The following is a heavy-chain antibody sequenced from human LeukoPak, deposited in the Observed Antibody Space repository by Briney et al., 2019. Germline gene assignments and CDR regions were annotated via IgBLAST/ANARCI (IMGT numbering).Heavy chain of an antibody. V-gene: IGHV1-69*01. J-gene: IGHJ6*03. CDR1: EGTFRTYA. D-gene: IGHD2-8*02. Sequence: GASVKVSCKASEGTFRTYAINWVRQAPGQGFEWMGGSIPIHGTPNYAQTFQGRVTITADESTSTVYMELSSLTSGDTAVYYCAKAVGFCTGAGCDGPGDYDAYYYYYMDVWGKGTMVIVSS. CDR2: SIPIHGTP. CDR3: AKAVGFCTGAGCDGPGDYDAYYYYYMDV.